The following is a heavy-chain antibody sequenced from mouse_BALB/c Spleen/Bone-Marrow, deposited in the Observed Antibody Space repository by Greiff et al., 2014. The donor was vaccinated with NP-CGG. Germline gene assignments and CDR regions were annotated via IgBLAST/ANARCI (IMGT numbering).Heavy chain of an antibody. D-gene: IGHD1-1*02. CDR3: ARLWDWYFDV. Sequence: VQLKESGAELVKPGASVKLSCTASGFNIKDTYMHWVKQRPEQGLEWIGRIDPANGNTKYDPKFQGKATITADTSSNTAYLQLSSLTSEDTAVYYCARLWDWYFDVWGAGTTVTVSS. CDR1: GFNIKDTY. V-gene: IGHV14-3*02. J-gene: IGHJ1*01. CDR2: IDPANGNT.